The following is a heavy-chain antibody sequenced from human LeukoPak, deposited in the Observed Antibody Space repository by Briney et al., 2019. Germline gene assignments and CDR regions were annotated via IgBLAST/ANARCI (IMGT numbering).Heavy chain of an antibody. V-gene: IGHV3-23*01. CDR3: AKDIDPYYYGSGSYFGY. CDR2: ISGSGGST. CDR1: GFTFSNHG. Sequence: GGTLRLSCATSGFTFSNHGMNWVRQAPGKGLEWVSAISGSGGSTYYADSVKGRFTISRDNSKNTLYLQMNSLRAEDTAVYYCAKDIDPYYYGSGSYFGYWGQGTLVTVSS. D-gene: IGHD3-10*01. J-gene: IGHJ4*02.